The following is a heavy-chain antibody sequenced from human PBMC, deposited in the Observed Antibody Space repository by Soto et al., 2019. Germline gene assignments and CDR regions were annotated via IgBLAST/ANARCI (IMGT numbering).Heavy chain of an antibody. J-gene: IGHJ3*02. V-gene: IGHV3-9*01. CDR3: AKSRGYGYSTAFDI. CDR1: GFTFDDYA. D-gene: IGHD5-18*01. Sequence: DVQLVESGGGLVQPGGSLRLSCAASGFTFDDYAIHWVRQVPGKGLEWVSGISWDSGSIGYADSMKGRFTISRDNAKNSLYLQMNSLRAEDTALYFCAKSRGYGYSTAFDIWGQGTMVTVSS. CDR2: ISWDSGSI.